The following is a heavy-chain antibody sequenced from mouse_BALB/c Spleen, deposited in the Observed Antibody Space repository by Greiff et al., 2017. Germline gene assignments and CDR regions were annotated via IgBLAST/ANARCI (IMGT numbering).Heavy chain of an antibody. D-gene: IGHD2-4*01. Sequence: QVHVKQSGAELVRPGVSVKISCKGSGYTFTDYAMHWVKQSHAKSLEWIGVISTYYGDASYNQKFKGKATMTVDKSSSTAYMELARLTSEDSAIYYCARYDYGGYFDYWGQGTTLTVSS. J-gene: IGHJ2*01. CDR3: ARYDYGGYFDY. CDR2: ISTYYGDA. CDR1: GYTFTDYA. V-gene: IGHV1S137*01.